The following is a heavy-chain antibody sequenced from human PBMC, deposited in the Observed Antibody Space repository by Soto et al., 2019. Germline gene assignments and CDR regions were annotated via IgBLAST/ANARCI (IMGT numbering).Heavy chain of an antibody. CDR1: GYTLTELS. Sequence: ASVKVSCKVSGYTLTELSMHWVRQAPGKGLEWMGGFDPEDGETIYAQKFQGRVTMTEDTSTDTAYMELSSLRSEDTAVYYCATLFTPRIAAAGPWDYYYGMDVWGQGTTLTVSS. CDR2: FDPEDGET. V-gene: IGHV1-24*01. CDR3: ATLFTPRIAAAGPWDYYYGMDV. D-gene: IGHD6-13*01. J-gene: IGHJ6*02.